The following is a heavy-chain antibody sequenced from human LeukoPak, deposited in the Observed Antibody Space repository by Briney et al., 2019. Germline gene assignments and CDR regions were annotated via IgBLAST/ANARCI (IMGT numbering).Heavy chain of an antibody. CDR3: ARDNGGEDYKYYYMDV. J-gene: IGHJ6*03. CDR2: IIGSGGSK. Sequence: GGSLRLSCAPSGFTFTNYNMHWVRQAPGKGLGWVSAIIGSGGSKYYADSVKGRFTIYRDNSKNSLYLQMNSLRGDDTAVYYCARDNGGEDYKYYYMDVWGKGTTVTVSS. D-gene: IGHD2-21*01. V-gene: IGHV3-23*01. CDR1: GFTFTNYN.